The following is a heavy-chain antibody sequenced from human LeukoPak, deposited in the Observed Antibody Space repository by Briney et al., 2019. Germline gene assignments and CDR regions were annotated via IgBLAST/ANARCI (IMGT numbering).Heavy chain of an antibody. D-gene: IGHD5-12*01. Sequence: PGGSLRLSCAASGFTFSSYSMNWVRQAPGKGLEWVSSISSSSSYIYYADSVKGRFTISRDNAKNSLYLQMNSLRAEDTAVYYCARNSGYDFGALDYWGRGTLVTVSS. CDR3: ARNSGYDFGALDY. J-gene: IGHJ4*02. V-gene: IGHV3-21*01. CDR2: ISSSSSYI. CDR1: GFTFSSYS.